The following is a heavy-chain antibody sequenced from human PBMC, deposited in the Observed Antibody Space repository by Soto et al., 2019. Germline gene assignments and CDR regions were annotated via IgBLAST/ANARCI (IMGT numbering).Heavy chain of an antibody. Sequence: PGGSLRLSCAASGFTFDDYGMSWVRQAPGKGLEWVSGINWNGGSTGYADSVKGRFTISRDNAKNSLYLQMNSLRAEDTALYYCAKGPYCSGGSCYRNWFDPWGQGTLVPVSS. J-gene: IGHJ5*02. CDR2: INWNGGST. CDR1: GFTFDDYG. D-gene: IGHD2-15*01. CDR3: AKGPYCSGGSCYRNWFDP. V-gene: IGHV3-20*04.